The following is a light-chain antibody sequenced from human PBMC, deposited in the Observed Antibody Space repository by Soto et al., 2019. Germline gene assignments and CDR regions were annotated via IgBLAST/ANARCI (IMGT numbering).Light chain of an antibody. Sequence: NFMLTQPHSVSDSPGKTVTISCTRTSGSIASNYVQWYQQRPGSAPTTVIYEDDQRPSGVPGRFSGSIDRSSNSASLTISGLKTEDEAHYYCQSYNNIIGVFGGGTKLTVL. CDR2: EDD. J-gene: IGLJ2*01. V-gene: IGLV6-57*04. CDR1: SGSIASNY. CDR3: QSYNNIIGV.